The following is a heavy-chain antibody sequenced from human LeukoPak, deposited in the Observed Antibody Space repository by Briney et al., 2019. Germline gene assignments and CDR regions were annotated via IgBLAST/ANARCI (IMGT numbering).Heavy chain of an antibody. V-gene: IGHV3-30*04. D-gene: IGHD3-22*01. Sequence: PGGSLRLSCAASGFTFSSYAMHWVRQAPGKGLEWVAVISYDGSNKYYADSVKGRFTISRDNSKNTLYLQMNSLRAEDTAVYYCASLDSSGLNDYWGQGTLVTVSS. CDR1: GFTFSSYA. CDR2: ISYDGSNK. J-gene: IGHJ4*02. CDR3: ASLDSSGLNDY.